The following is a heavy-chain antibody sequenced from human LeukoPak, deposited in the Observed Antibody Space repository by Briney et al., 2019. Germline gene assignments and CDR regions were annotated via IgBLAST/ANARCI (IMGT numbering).Heavy chain of an antibody. CDR2: ISSSSTI. D-gene: IGHD3-22*01. CDR1: GFTFSSYS. CDR3: ARNNYYDSSGYPHDY. J-gene: IGHJ4*02. Sequence: GGSLRLSCAASGFTFSSYSMNWVRQAPGKGLEWVSYISSSSTIYYADSVKGRFTISRDNAKNSLYLQMNSLRAEDTAVYYCARNNYYDSSGYPHDYWGQGTLVTVSS. V-gene: IGHV3-48*01.